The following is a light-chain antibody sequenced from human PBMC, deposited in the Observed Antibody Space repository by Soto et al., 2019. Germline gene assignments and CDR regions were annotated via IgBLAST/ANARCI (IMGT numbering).Light chain of an antibody. CDR2: WAS. V-gene: IGKV4-1*01. Sequence: DIVMTQSPDSLAVSLGERATINCKSSQSVLYSSNNKNYLAWYQQKPGQPPKLLIYWASTRESGVPDRFSGSGYGTDFTLTISSLQAEDVAVYYSQQYYGTPGYTFGQGTKLEIK. CDR1: QSVLYSSNNKNY. J-gene: IGKJ2*01. CDR3: QQYYGTPGYT.